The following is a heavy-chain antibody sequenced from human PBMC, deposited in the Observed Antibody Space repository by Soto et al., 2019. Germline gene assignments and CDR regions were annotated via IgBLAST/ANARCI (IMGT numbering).Heavy chain of an antibody. V-gene: IGHV3-7*01. Sequence: GGSLRLSCAASGLTFSSYGMSWVRQAPGKGLEWVANIKQDGSEKYYVDSVKGRFTISRDNAKNSLYLQMNSLRAEDTAVYYCARFELYDFWSGYYRVFYGMDVWGQGTTVTVSS. CDR3: ARFELYDFWSGYYRVFYGMDV. CDR2: IKQDGSEK. D-gene: IGHD3-3*01. CDR1: GLTFSSYG. J-gene: IGHJ6*02.